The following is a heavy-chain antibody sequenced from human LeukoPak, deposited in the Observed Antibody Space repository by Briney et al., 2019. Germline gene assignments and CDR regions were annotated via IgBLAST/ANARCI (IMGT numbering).Heavy chain of an antibody. Sequence: GASVKVSCKASGGTFSSYAISWVRQAPGQGLEWMGGIIPIFGTANYAQKFQGRVTITADESTSTAYMELSSLRSADTAVYYCARAGRYDGGGDIWGQGTMVTVSS. CDR3: ARAGRYDGGGDI. D-gene: IGHD3-16*01. V-gene: IGHV1-69*13. J-gene: IGHJ3*02. CDR1: GGTFSSYA. CDR2: IIPIFGTA.